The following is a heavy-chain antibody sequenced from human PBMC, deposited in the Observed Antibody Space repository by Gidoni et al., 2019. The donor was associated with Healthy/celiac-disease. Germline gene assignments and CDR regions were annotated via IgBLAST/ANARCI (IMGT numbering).Heavy chain of an antibody. V-gene: IGHV3-21*01. CDR2: ISSSSSYI. CDR3: AGDPGAPLRYCSGGSCYEVY. CDR1: GFTFSSHS. J-gene: IGHJ4*02. D-gene: IGHD2-15*01. Sequence: EVQLVESGGGLVKPGGSLRPSCAASGFTFSSHSMTWVRQAPGKGLEWVSSISSSSSYIYYADSVKGRFTISRDNAKNSLYLQMNSLRAEDTAVYYCAGDPGAPLRYCSGGSCYEVYWGQGTLVTVSS.